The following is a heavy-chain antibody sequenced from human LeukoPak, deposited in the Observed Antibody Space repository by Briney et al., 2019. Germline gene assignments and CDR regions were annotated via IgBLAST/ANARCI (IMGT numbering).Heavy chain of an antibody. CDR2: IYYSGST. CDR1: GGSISSYY. V-gene: IGHV4-59*01. CDR3: ARVVGGNLDWLLSVSDAFDI. Sequence: SETLSLTCTVSGGSISSYYWSWIRQPPGKGLEWIGYIYYSGSTNYNPSLKSRVTISVDTSKNQFSLKLSSVTAADTAVYYCARVVGGNLDWLLSVSDAFDIWGQGTMVTVSS. J-gene: IGHJ3*02. D-gene: IGHD3-9*01.